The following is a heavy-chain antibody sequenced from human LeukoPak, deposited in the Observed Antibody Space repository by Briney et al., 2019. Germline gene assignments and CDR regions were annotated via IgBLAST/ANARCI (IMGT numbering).Heavy chain of an antibody. Sequence: GGSLRLSCAASGFTFSSYSMNWVRQAPGKGLEWVSYISSSSSTIYYADSVKGRFTISRDNAKNSLYLQMNSLRAEDTAVYYCASYVDYYYYLDVWGKGTTVTVSS. CDR1: GFTFSSYS. CDR3: ASYVDYYYYLDV. CDR2: ISSSSSTI. J-gene: IGHJ6*03. V-gene: IGHV3-48*01. D-gene: IGHD3-16*01.